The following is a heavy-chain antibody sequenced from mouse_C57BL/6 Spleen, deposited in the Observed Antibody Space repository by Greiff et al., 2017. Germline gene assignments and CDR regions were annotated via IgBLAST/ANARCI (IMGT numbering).Heavy chain of an antibody. D-gene: IGHD2-4*01. Sequence: VQLQQPGAELVKPGASVKLSCKASGYTFTSYWMHWVKQRPGRGLEWIGRIDPNSGGTKYNEKFKGKATLTVDKPSSTAYMQLSSLTSEDAAVSDCGRANDYDAPGFAYWGQGTLVTVSA. CDR2: IDPNSGGT. CDR3: GRANDYDAPGFAY. V-gene: IGHV1-72*01. J-gene: IGHJ3*01. CDR1: GYTFTSYW.